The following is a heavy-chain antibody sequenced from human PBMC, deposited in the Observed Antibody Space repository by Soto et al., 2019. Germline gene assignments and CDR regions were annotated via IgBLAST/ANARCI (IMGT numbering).Heavy chain of an antibody. CDR3: AKNGQPPYYYYGMDV. V-gene: IGHV1-18*01. Sequence: QGQLVQSGPEVKKPGASVKVSCKASGYTFSRYGISWVRQAPGQGLEWMGWVSGYNGDTKYAQKVQGRVTMTIDTSTYTDYMELRRLTSDDTAKYYCAKNGQPPYYYYGMDVWGQGTPVTVSS. CDR2: VSGYNGDT. D-gene: IGHD2-8*01. CDR1: GYTFSRYG. J-gene: IGHJ6*02.